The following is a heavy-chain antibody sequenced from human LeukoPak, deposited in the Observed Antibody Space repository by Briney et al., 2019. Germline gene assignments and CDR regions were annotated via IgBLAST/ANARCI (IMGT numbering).Heavy chain of an antibody. CDR2: INPNSGGT. Sequence: ASVKVSCKASGYTFTGYYMHWVRQAPGQGLEWMGWINPNSGGTNYAQKFQGRVTMTRDTSISTAYMELSRLRSDDTAVYYCASRLYYYDSSGYYAIWGQGTLVTVSS. D-gene: IGHD3-22*01. V-gene: IGHV1-2*02. CDR3: ASRLYYYDSSGYYAI. CDR1: GYTFTGYY. J-gene: IGHJ4*02.